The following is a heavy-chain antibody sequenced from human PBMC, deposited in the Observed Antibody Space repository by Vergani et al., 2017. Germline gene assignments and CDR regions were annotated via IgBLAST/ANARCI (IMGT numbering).Heavy chain of an antibody. V-gene: IGHV4-34*01. CDR1: GGSFSGYY. D-gene: IGHD2-15*01. CDR3: AGSSRGRNVKRGWYFDY. Sequence: QVQLQQWGAGLLKPSETLSLTCAVYGGSFSGYYWSWIRQPPGKGLEWIGEINNSGSTNYNPSLKSRGTLAVDTSKNQFSLKLSTVTAADTAVCYCAGSSRGRNVKRGWYFDYWGQGTLVAVSS. CDR2: INNSGST. J-gene: IGHJ4*02.